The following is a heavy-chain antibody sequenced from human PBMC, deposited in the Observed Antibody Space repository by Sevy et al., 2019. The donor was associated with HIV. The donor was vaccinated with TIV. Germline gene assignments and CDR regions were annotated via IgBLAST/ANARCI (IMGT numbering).Heavy chain of an antibody. D-gene: IGHD3-10*01. Sequence: GGSLRLSCAASGFTFSSYSMNWVRQAPGKGLEWVSYISSSSSTIFFTDSVKGRFTISRDNAKNSLFLQMNSLRDEDTAVYYCARGEGRYGSGSFDYWGRGTRVTVSS. CDR2: ISSSSSTI. CDR3: ARGEGRYGSGSFDY. V-gene: IGHV3-48*02. CDR1: GFTFSSYS. J-gene: IGHJ4*02.